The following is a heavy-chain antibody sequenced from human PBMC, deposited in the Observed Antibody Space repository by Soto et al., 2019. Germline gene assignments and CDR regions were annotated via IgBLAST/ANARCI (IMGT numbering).Heavy chain of an antibody. Sequence: SVKVCFKASGGPFRNYAISLVRQAPGQGLEWMGGIIPIFGTSNHAQKFRGRVTITADESTSTAYMELRSLRAEDTAVYYCARETRGYGGTSAFVPWGQGTMVTVSS. D-gene: IGHD1-26*01. CDR1: GGPFRNYA. CDR3: ARETRGYGGTSAFVP. CDR2: IIPIFGTS. J-gene: IGHJ5*02. V-gene: IGHV1-69*13.